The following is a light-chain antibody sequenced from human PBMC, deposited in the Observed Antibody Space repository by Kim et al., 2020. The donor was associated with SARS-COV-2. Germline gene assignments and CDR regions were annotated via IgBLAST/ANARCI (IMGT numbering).Light chain of an antibody. CDR1: SSNIGSNY. J-gene: IGLJ2*01. CDR3: AAWDDSLRGDGV. Sequence: QSVLTQPPSASGTPGQRVTISCSGSSSNIGSNYVYWYQQLPGTAPKLLIYRNNQRPLGVPDRFSGSKSGTSASLAISGLRSEDEADYYCAAWDDSLRGDGVFGGGTQLTVL. V-gene: IGLV1-47*01. CDR2: RNN.